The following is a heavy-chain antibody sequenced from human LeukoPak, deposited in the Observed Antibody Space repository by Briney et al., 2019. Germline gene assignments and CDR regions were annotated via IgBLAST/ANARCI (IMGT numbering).Heavy chain of an antibody. D-gene: IGHD6-19*01. CDR3: ARDLSPLSGWYPGLDY. V-gene: IGHV3-7*01. CDR1: GFTFSSYW. J-gene: IGHJ4*02. CDR2: IKQDGSEK. Sequence: RGSLRLSCAASGFTFSSYWMSWVRQAPGKGLEWVANIKQDGSEKYYVDSVKGRFTISRDNAKNSLYLQMNSLRAEDTAVYYCARDLSPLSGWYPGLDYWGQGTLVTVSS.